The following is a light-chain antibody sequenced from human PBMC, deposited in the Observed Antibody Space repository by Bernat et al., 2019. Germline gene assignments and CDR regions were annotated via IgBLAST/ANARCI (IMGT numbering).Light chain of an antibody. CDR3: QVYGNSPPAYT. CDR1: QSVSSSY. CDR2: GTS. V-gene: IGKV3-20*01. J-gene: IGKJ2*01. Sequence: IVLTQSPGTLSLSPGETATLSCRASQSVSSSYLAWYQHKPGQAPRLLMYGTSSRATGIPDRFSGSVSGTDFTLTISRLEPDDFAVYYCQVYGNSPPAYTFCQGTKLEIQ.